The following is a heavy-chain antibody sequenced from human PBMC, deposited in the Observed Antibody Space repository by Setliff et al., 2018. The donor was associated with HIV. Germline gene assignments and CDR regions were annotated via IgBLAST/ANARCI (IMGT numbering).Heavy chain of an antibody. CDR1: GVSFSGDY. CDR2: VHPSGSI. CDR3: ARGRDWAKTGDF. J-gene: IGHJ4*02. D-gene: IGHD3-9*01. Sequence: SETLSLTCAVSGVSFSGDYWSWVRQLPGKGLEWIAEVHPSGSINYNSSLKSRVAISVDTSNNQFSLTMTSVTAADTAVYYCARGRDWAKTGDFWGQGALVTVSS. V-gene: IGHV4-34*01.